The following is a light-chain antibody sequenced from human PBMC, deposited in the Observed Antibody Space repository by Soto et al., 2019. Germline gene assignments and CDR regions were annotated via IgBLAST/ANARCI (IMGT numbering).Light chain of an antibody. CDR1: QDISNY. Sequence: DIHLTQSPSFLSASLGDRVTITCLASQDISNYLAWYQQEPGKAPKLLIYAASTLQSGVPSRFSGSGSGTEFTLTISSLQPEDFATYYCQQLNSYPFTFGQGTRLEIK. J-gene: IGKJ5*01. CDR2: AAS. CDR3: QQLNSYPFT. V-gene: IGKV1-9*01.